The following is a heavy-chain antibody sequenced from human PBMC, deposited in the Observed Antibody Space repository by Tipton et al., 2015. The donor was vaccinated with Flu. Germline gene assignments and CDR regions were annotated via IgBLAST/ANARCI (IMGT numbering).Heavy chain of an antibody. Sequence: GSLRLSRAASGFILSNFWMSWVRQAPGKGLEWVANINQGGSEKYSVDSVKGRFTITRDNANNSLYLQMHSLRAEDTAVYYCATVNGYHQGRSWYFDLWGRGTLVTVSS. D-gene: IGHD5-24*01. CDR1: GFILSNFW. CDR2: INQGGSEK. V-gene: IGHV3-7*01. CDR3: ATVNGYHQGRSWYFDL. J-gene: IGHJ2*01.